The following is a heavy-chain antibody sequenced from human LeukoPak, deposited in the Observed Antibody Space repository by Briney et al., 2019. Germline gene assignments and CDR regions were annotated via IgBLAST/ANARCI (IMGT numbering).Heavy chain of an antibody. V-gene: IGHV4-39*07. CDR1: GGSISSSSYY. J-gene: IGHJ1*01. CDR3: ATEYIAAADTGGWDSGFQH. Sequence: SETLSLTCTVSGGSISSSSYYWGWIRQPPGKGLEWIGSIYYSGSTYYNPSLKSRVTISVDTSKNQFSLKLSSVTAADTAVYYCATEYIAAADTGGWDSGFQHWGQGTLVTVSS. D-gene: IGHD6-13*01. CDR2: IYYSGST.